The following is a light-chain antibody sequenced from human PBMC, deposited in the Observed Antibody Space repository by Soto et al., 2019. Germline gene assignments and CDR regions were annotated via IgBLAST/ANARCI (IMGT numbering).Light chain of an antibody. Sequence: DIQMTQLPSSLSASVGDRVTITCRASQGIRNDLDWYQQKPGKAPKRLIYAASSLQSGVPSRFSGSGSGTEFTLAISSMQPEDFATFYCLQHSTYPLTFGEGTKVEI. V-gene: IGKV1-17*01. J-gene: IGKJ4*01. CDR1: QGIRND. CDR2: AAS. CDR3: LQHSTYPLT.